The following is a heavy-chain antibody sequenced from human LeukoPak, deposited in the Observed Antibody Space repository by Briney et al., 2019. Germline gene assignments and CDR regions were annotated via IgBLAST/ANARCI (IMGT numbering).Heavy chain of an antibody. J-gene: IGHJ4*02. V-gene: IGHV3-23*01. Sequence: GGSLRLSCEATGFTFSSYSLSWVRQAPGKGLEWVSTVSYSGGSTYYADSVKGRFTISRDNSKNTLYLQMNSLRADDAAVYYCAKGRGSSGSYGFDHWGQGTLVTVSS. D-gene: IGHD6-19*01. CDR3: AKGRGSSGSYGFDH. CDR1: GFTFSSYS. CDR2: VSYSGGST.